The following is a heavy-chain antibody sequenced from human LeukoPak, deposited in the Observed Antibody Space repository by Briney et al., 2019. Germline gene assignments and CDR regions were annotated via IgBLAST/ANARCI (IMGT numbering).Heavy chain of an antibody. CDR3: AKSPGHTGELSY. Sequence: GGSLRLSCAASGFTFSSYGMHWVRQAPGKGLEWVAVIWYDGSNKYYADSVKGRFTISRDNSKNTLYLQMNSLGAEDTAGYYCAKSPGHTGELSYWGQGTLVTVSS. J-gene: IGHJ4*01. V-gene: IGHV3-33*06. CDR1: GFTFSSYG. CDR2: IWYDGSNK. D-gene: IGHD1-26*01.